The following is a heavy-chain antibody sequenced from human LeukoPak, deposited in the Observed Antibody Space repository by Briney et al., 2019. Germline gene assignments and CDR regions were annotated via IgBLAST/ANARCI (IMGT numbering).Heavy chain of an antibody. CDR3: ARVYYYGSGVTYNWFDP. V-gene: IGHV1-3*01. CDR2: INAGNGNT. CDR1: GYTFTSYA. D-gene: IGHD3-10*01. Sequence: ASVKVSCKASGYTFTSYAMHWVRQAPGQRLEWMGWINAGNGNTKYSQKFQGRVTITRDTSASTAYMELSSLRSEDTAVYYCARVYYYGSGVTYNWFDPWGQGTLVTVSS. J-gene: IGHJ5*02.